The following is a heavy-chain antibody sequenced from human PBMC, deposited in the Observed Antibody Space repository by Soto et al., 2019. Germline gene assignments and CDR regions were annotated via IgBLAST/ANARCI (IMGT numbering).Heavy chain of an antibody. CDR2: ISSDSSYK. D-gene: IGHD2-2*01. J-gene: IGHJ6*02. CDR1: GFTLSSHA. V-gene: IGHV3-21*01. Sequence: PGGSLRLSCAASGFTLSSHAMNWVRQAPGKGLEWVSSISSDSSYKYYTDSVKGRFTVSRDNAKNSLYLQMDSLRAEDTAVYYCARGYCTRTSCYIGGFYYYGMAVWGQRTTATVSS. CDR3: ARGYCTRTSCYIGGFYYYGMAV.